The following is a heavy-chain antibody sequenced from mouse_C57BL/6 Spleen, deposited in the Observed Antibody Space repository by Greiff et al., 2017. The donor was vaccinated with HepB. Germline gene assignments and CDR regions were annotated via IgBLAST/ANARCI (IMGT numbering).Heavy chain of an antibody. CDR1: GYTFTDYE. D-gene: IGHD2-5*01. CDR3: TRKNLAYYSNYGFAY. CDR2: IDPETGGT. Sequence: VKLQQSGAELVRPGASVTLSCKASGYTFTDYEMHWVKQTPVHGLEWIGAIDPETGGTAYNQKFKGKAILTADKSSSTAYMELRSLTSEDSAVYYCTRKNLAYYSNYGFAYWGQGTLVTVSA. J-gene: IGHJ3*01. V-gene: IGHV1-15*01.